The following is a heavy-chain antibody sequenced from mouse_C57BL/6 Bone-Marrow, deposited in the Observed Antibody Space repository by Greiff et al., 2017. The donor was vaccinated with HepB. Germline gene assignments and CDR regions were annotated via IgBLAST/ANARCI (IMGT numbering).Heavy chain of an antibody. J-gene: IGHJ4*01. CDR2: IYPRDGST. Sequence: VQLQQSDAELVKPGASVKISCTVSGYTFTDHTIHWLKQRPEQGLEWIGYIYPRDGSTKYNEKFKGKATLTADKATSTAYMQLNSLTSEDSAVYCCARDGGRYAMDYWGQGTSVTVSS. CDR3: ARDGGRYAMDY. D-gene: IGHD1-2*01. V-gene: IGHV1-78*01. CDR1: GYTFTDHT.